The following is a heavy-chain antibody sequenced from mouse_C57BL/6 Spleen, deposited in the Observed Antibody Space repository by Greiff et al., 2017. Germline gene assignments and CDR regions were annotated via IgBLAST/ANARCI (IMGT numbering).Heavy chain of an antibody. Sequence: EVKLVESGPGLVKPSQSLSLTCSVTGYSITSGYYWNWIRQFPGNKLEWMGYISYDGSNNYNPSLKNRISITRDTSKNQFFLKLNSVTTEDTATYYCARAGYGYDSTWFAYWGQGTLVTVSA. J-gene: IGHJ3*01. CDR2: ISYDGSN. D-gene: IGHD2-2*01. V-gene: IGHV3-6*01. CDR3: ARAGYGYDSTWFAY. CDR1: GYSITSGYY.